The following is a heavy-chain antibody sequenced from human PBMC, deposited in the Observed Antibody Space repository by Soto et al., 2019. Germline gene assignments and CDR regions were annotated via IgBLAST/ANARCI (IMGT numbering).Heavy chain of an antibody. Sequence: QVQLVQSGAEVKKPGASVKVSCKAPRYIFTAYFMHWVRQAPGQGLEWMGWINPNNGATHYGLSFQGRVTMTRDTSISTPYMDLSSLRSDDTAVYYCASQDPGARFDPWGQGTLVIVSS. CDR1: RYIFTAYF. CDR3: ASQDPGARFDP. J-gene: IGHJ5*02. V-gene: IGHV1-2*02. CDR2: INPNNGAT.